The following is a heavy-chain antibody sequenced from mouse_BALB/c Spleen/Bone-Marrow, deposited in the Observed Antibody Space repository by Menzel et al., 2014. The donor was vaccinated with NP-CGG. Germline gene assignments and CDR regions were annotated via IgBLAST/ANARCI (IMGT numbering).Heavy chain of an antibody. CDR2: IYPGSGST. Sequence: QVQLQQSGPELVKPGASVKMSCKASGYTFTDYVISWVKQRTGQGLGWIGEIYPGSGSTYYNEKFKGKATLTADKSSNTAYMQLSSLTSEDSAVYFCASRGEVRRHYYAMDYWGQGTSVTVSS. CDR1: GYTFTDYV. V-gene: IGHV1-77*01. D-gene: IGHD2-14*01. CDR3: ASRGEVRRHYYAMDY. J-gene: IGHJ4*01.